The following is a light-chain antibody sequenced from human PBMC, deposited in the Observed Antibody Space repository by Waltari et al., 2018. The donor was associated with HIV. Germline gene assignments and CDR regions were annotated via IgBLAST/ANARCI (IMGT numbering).Light chain of an antibody. J-gene: IGLJ1*01. CDR1: SGDIGGYNF. V-gene: IGLV2-14*01. CDR3: SSYTSTNTYV. CDR2: GVS. Sequence: QSALTQPASVSGSPGQTVTISCTGTSGDIGGYNFVSWYQQRPGKAPRLMIYGVSHRPSGVSNRFSGSKSGNTASLTISGLRTDDEADYYCSSYTSTNTYVFGTGTKVTVL.